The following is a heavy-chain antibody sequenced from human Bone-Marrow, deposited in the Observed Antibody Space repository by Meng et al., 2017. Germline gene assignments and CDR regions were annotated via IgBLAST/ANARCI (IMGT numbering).Heavy chain of an antibody. V-gene: IGHV3-30*01. J-gene: IGHJ4*02. Sequence: QVELVESVGGVVQPGRSLRLSCAASGFTFSSYAMHWVRQAPGKGLEWVAVISYDGSNKYYADSVKGRFTISRDNSKNTLYLQMNSLRAEDTAVYYCARESSYYDILTGYFDYWGQGTLVTVSS. CDR3: ARESSYYDILTGYFDY. CDR2: ISYDGSNK. D-gene: IGHD3-9*01. CDR1: GFTFSSYA.